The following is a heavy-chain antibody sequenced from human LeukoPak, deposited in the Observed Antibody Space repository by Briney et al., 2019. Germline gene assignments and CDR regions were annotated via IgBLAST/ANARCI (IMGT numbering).Heavy chain of an antibody. Sequence: GGSLRLSCAASGFTFSSYDMHWVRQTIGKGLEWVSSIGIAGDTYYPGSVKGRFTISRENAKNSSYLQMNSLRAGDTAVYYCARAPPYSSASWGYYGMDVWGQGTTVTVSS. CDR1: GFTFSSYD. V-gene: IGHV3-13*01. D-gene: IGHD6-6*01. CDR2: IGIAGDT. J-gene: IGHJ6*02. CDR3: ARAPPYSSASWGYYGMDV.